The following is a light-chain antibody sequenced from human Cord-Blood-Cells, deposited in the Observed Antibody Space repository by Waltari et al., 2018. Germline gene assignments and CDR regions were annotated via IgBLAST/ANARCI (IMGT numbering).Light chain of an antibody. CDR2: QDS. CDR1: KLGDKY. J-gene: IGLJ2*01. Sequence: SYDLTQPPSVSVSPGQTASIPRPGDKLGDKYACWYQQKPGQSPVLVIYQDSKRPSGIPERFSGSNSGNTATLTISGTQAMDEADYYCQAWDSSTVVFGGGTKLTVL. CDR3: QAWDSSTVV. V-gene: IGLV3-1*01.